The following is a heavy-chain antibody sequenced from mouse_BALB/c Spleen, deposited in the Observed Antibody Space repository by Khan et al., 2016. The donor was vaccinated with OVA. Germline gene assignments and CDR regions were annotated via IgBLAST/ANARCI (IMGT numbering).Heavy chain of an antibody. CDR2: ISYSGNT. J-gene: IGHJ2*01. Sequence: EVQLQESGPGLVKPSQSLSLTCTVTGYSITSDYAWNWIRQFPGNKLEWMGHISYSGNTKYNPSLKSRISITRDTSKNQFFLQLNSVTTDDTATYYCARIYGGYFDYWGQGTTLTVSS. CDR3: ARIYGGYFDY. CDR1: GYSITSDYA. V-gene: IGHV3-2*02. D-gene: IGHD1-1*01.